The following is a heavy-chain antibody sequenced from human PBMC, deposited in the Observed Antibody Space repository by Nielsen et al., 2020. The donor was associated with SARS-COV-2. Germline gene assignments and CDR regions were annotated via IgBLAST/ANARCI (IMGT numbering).Heavy chain of an antibody. CDR3: TRDPVSIQFYYYYGMDV. D-gene: IGHD2-21*01. Sequence: WIRQPPGKGLEWVGFIGSKAYGGTTEYAASVKGRFTISRDDSKSIAYLQMNSLKTEDTAVYFCTRDPVSIQFYYYYGMDVWGQGTTVTVSS. CDR2: IGSKAYGGTT. V-gene: IGHV3-49*02. J-gene: IGHJ6*02.